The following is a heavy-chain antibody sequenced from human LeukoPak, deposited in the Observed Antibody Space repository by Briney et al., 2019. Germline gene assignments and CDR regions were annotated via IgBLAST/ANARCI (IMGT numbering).Heavy chain of an antibody. CDR1: GFTFSSYG. Sequence: GGSLRLSCAASGFTFSSYGMHWVRQAPGKGLEWVAVISYDGSNKYYADSVKGRFTISRDNSKNTLYLQMNSLRAEDTAVYYCAKDPRITMVRGVISPINWFDPWGQGTLVTVSS. CDR2: ISYDGSNK. CDR3: AKDPRITMVRGVISPINWFDP. D-gene: IGHD3-10*01. V-gene: IGHV3-30*18. J-gene: IGHJ5*02.